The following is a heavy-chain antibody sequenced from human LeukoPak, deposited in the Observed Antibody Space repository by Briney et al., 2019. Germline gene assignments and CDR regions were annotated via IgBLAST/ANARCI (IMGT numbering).Heavy chain of an antibody. Sequence: GGSLRLSCAASGFTFSSYEMNWVRQAPGKGLEWVSYISSSGSTIYYADSVKGRFTISRDNAKTSLYLQMNSLRAEDTAVYYCARGVYWGYYFDYRGQGTLVTVSS. CDR3: ARGVYWGYYFDY. CDR2: ISSSGSTI. J-gene: IGHJ4*02. V-gene: IGHV3-48*03. CDR1: GFTFSSYE. D-gene: IGHD7-27*01.